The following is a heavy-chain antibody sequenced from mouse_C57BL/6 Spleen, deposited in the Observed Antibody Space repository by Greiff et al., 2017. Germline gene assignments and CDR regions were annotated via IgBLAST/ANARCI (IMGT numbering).Heavy chain of an antibody. CDR2: ILPGSGST. D-gene: IGHD3-3*01. CDR1: GYTFTGYW. CDR3: ARATSGRDNAMDY. Sequence: QVQLQQSGAELMKPGASVKLSCKASGYTFTGYWIEWVKQRPGHGLEWIGEILPGSGSTNYNEKFKGKATFTADTSSSTAYMQLSSLTTEDSAVDYCARATSGRDNAMDYWGPGTSVTVSS. J-gene: IGHJ4*01. V-gene: IGHV1-9*01.